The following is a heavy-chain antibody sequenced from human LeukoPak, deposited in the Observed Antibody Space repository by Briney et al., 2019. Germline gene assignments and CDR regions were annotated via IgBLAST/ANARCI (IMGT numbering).Heavy chain of an antibody. CDR3: ARRYSYGHYFDY. V-gene: IGHV3-11*04. CDR1: GFTFSDYY. CDR2: ISSSGSTI. D-gene: IGHD5-18*01. Sequence: GGSLRLSCAAAGFTFSDYYMSWIRQAPGKGLEWVSYISSSGSTIYYADSVKGRFTISRDNSKNTLYLQMNSLRAEDTAVYYCARRYSYGHYFDYWGQGTLVTVSS. J-gene: IGHJ4*02.